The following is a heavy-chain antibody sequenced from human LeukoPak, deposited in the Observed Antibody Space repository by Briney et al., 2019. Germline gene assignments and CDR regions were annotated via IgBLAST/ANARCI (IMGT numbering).Heavy chain of an antibody. V-gene: IGHV4-39*01. CDR1: GGSISTTNYY. CDR3: ARQTGSGLFILP. Sequence: SETLSLTCTVSGGSISTTNYYWGWIRQSPGKGLEWFDCVYYSGNTYYNASLKSQVSISIDTSKNQFSLRLTSVTAADTAVYYCARQTGSGLFILPGGQGTLVTVSS. J-gene: IGHJ4*02. D-gene: IGHD3/OR15-3a*01. CDR2: VYYSGNT.